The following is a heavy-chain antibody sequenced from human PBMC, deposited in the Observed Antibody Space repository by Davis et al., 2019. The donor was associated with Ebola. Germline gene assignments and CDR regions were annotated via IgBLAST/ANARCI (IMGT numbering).Heavy chain of an antibody. J-gene: IGHJ4*02. D-gene: IGHD4-23*01. CDR2: FSSGSSYI. Sequence: GESLKISCAASGFTFSSYRMIWVRQAPGKGLEWVSSFSSGSSYIYYADSVSGRFTVSRDNAKNTLYLQMNSLRVEDTAVYFCARGGAVAPDWGPGTMVTVSS. CDR3: ARGGAVAPD. V-gene: IGHV3-21*01. CDR1: GFTFSSYR.